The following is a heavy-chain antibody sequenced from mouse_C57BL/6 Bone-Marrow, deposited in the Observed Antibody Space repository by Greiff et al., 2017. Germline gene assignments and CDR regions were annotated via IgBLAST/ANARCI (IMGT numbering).Heavy chain of an antibody. CDR3: AREGGYGSSYWYFDV. CDR2: IYPGSGST. CDR1: GYTFTSYW. V-gene: IGHV1-55*01. D-gene: IGHD1-1*01. Sequence: QVQLQQPGAELVKPGASVKMSCKASGYTFTSYWITWVKQRPGQGLEWIGDIYPGSGSTNYNEKFKSKATLTVDTSSSTAYMQLSSLTSEDSAVYYCAREGGYGSSYWYFDVWGTGTTVTVSS. J-gene: IGHJ1*03.